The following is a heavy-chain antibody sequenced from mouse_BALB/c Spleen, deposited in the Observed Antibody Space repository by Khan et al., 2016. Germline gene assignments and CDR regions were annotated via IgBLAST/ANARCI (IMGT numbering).Heavy chain of an antibody. V-gene: IGHV3-2*02. J-gene: IGHJ4*01. CDR1: GYSITSDYA. CDR3: VSYYGYDYYAMDY. Sequence: EVQLQESGPGLVKPSQSLSLTCTVTGYSITSDYAWNWIRQFPGNKLEWMGYISYSGSTSYNPSLKSRISITRDTSKNQFFLQLNSVTTEDTATYDCVSYYGYDYYAMDYWGQGTSVTVSS. D-gene: IGHD2-2*01. CDR2: ISYSGST.